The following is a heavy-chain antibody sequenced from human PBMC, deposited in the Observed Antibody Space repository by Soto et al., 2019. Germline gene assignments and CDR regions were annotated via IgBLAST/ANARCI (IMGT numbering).Heavy chain of an antibody. D-gene: IGHD1-26*01. CDR1: GFTFSSYW. CDR3: ARGGPGVGADYYYYGMDV. J-gene: IGHJ6*02. CDR2: IKQDGSEK. Sequence: GGSLRLSCAASGFTFSSYWMSWVRQAPGKGLEWVANIKQDGSEKYYVDSVKGRFTISRDNAKNSLYLQMNSLRAEDTAVYYCARGGPGVGADYYYYGMDVWGQGTTVTVSS. V-gene: IGHV3-7*05.